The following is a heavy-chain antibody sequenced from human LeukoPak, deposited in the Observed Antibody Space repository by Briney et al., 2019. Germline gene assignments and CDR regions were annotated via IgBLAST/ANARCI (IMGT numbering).Heavy chain of an antibody. V-gene: IGHV3-74*01. CDR1: GFTFSSYW. Sequence: GGSLRLSCGASGFTFSSYWMHWVRQAPGKGQVWVSRINSDGSSTSYADSVKGRFTISRDNAKNTLYLQMNSLRAEDTAVYYCAREGEGGSYPFDYWGQGTLVTVSS. CDR2: INSDGSST. J-gene: IGHJ4*02. D-gene: IGHD1-26*01. CDR3: AREGEGGSYPFDY.